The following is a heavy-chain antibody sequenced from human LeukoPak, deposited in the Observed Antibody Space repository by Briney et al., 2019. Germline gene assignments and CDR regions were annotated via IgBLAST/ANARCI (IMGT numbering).Heavy chain of an antibody. Sequence: SQTLSLTCTVSGGSISSGGYYWSWIRQHPGKGLEWIGYIYYSGSTYYNPSLKSRVTISVDTSKNQFSLKLSSVAAADTAVYYCARFPDRGMDVWGQGTTVTVSS. J-gene: IGHJ6*02. D-gene: IGHD3-22*01. CDR3: ARFPDRGMDV. V-gene: IGHV4-31*03. CDR1: GGSISSGGYY. CDR2: IYYSGST.